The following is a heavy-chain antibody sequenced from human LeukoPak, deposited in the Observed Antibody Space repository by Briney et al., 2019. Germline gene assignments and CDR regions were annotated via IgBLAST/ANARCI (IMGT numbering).Heavy chain of an antibody. J-gene: IGHJ6*03. V-gene: IGHV1-2*02. CDR1: GYTFTGYY. CDR3: ARRITMVRGVISVGYYYYMDV. CDR2: FNPNSGVT. Sequence: ASVKVSCKTSGYTFTGYYMHWVRQAPGQGLEWMGWFNPNSGVTNYAQKFQGRVTMTRNTSISTAYMELSSLRSEDTAVYYCARRITMVRGVISVGYYYYMDVWGKGTTVTISS. D-gene: IGHD3-10*01.